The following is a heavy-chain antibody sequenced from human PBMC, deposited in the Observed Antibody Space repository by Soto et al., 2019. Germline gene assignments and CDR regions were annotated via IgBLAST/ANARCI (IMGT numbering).Heavy chain of an antibody. CDR2: INQSGIT. J-gene: IGHJ4*02. D-gene: IGHD6-13*01. CDR3: ARGNGIASRPADY. Sequence: PSETLSLTCAVYGGSLSNYYWSWIRQPPGKGLEWIGEINQSGITNYNPSLKSRVTISEDASKNQFSLKLSSVTAADTAVYYCARGNGIASRPADYWGQGTLVTVSS. CDR1: GGSLSNYY. V-gene: IGHV4-34*01.